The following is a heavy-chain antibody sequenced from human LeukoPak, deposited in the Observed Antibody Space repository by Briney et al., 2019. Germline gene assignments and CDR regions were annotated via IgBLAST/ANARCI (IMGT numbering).Heavy chain of an antibody. CDR2: IYPGDSDT. Sequence: GESLKISCKGSGYTFSNYWIAWVRQMPGKGLEWMGIIYPGDSDTANSPSFQGQVTISADKSISTAYLQWSSLKASDTAMYYCARHFSSIAAQDYWGQGTLVTVSS. CDR1: GYTFSNYW. CDR3: ARHFSSIAAQDY. D-gene: IGHD6-6*01. V-gene: IGHV5-51*01. J-gene: IGHJ4*02.